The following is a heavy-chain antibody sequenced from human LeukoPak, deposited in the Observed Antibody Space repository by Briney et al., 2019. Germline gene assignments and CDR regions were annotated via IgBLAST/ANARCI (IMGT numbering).Heavy chain of an antibody. CDR2: IYYSGST. J-gene: IGHJ4*02. V-gene: IGHV4-59*01. CDR1: GCSISSYY. CDR3: ARDKGWDYGSGSYYNV. Sequence: SETLSLTCTVSGCSISSYYWSWIRQPPGKGRDWIGYIYYSGSTNYNPSLKSRVTISVDTSKNQFSLKLSSVTAADTAVYYCARDKGWDYGSGSYYNVWGQGTLVTVSS. D-gene: IGHD3-10*01.